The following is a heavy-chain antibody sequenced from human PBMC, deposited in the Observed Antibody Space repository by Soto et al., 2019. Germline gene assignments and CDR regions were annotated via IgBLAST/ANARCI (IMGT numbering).Heavy chain of an antibody. Sequence: GASVKVSCKASGYTFTSYYMHWVRQAPGQGLEWMGIIDPSGGSTSYAQKFQGRVTMTRDTSTSTVYMELSSLRSEDTAVYYCARGGSRGDIAVVPAVDYYYYYGMDVWGQGTTVTVSS. J-gene: IGHJ6*02. CDR2: IDPSGGST. V-gene: IGHV1-46*01. CDR1: GYTFTSYY. D-gene: IGHD2-2*01. CDR3: ARGGSRGDIAVVPAVDYYYYYGMDV.